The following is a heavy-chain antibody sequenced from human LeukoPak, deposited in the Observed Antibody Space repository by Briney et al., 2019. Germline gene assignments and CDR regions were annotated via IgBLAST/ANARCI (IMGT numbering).Heavy chain of an antibody. CDR1: GYTFTSYY. D-gene: IGHD3-22*01. Sequence: ASVKVSCKASGYTFTSYYMHWVRQAPGQGLEWMGWINTNTGNPTYAQGFTGRFVFSLDTSVSTAYLQISSLKAEDTAVYYCARSVTYYYDSSGYDYWGQGTLVTVSS. CDR2: INTNTGNP. J-gene: IGHJ4*02. CDR3: ARSVTYYYDSSGYDY. V-gene: IGHV7-4-1*02.